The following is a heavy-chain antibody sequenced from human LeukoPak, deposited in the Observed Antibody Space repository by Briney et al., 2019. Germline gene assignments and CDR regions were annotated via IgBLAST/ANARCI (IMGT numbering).Heavy chain of an antibody. J-gene: IGHJ1*01. V-gene: IGHV4-38-2*02. D-gene: IGHD3-22*01. CDR2: IYHSGST. CDR3: AREDKNYYDSSGYYFRPFQH. CDR1: GYSISSGYY. Sequence: YPSETLSLTCTVSGYSISSGYYWGWIRQPPGKGLEWIGSIYHSGSTYYNPSLKSRVTISVDTSKNQFSLKLSSVTAADTAVYYCAREDKNYYDSSGYYFRPFQHWGQGTLVTVSS.